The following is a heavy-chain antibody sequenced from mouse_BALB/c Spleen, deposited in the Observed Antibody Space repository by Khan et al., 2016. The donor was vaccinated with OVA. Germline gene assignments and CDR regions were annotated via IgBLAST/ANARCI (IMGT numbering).Heavy chain of an antibody. CDR3: ARRGLYGIFPY. Sequence: QVQLKESGTELAKPGASVKMSCTTSGYTFTTYWIHWIKQRPGQGLEWIGYINPSTAYTEYNQNFKDKATLTADESSSTAYMHLSSLTSEDSAVYYGARRGLYGIFPYWGQGTVVTVSA. D-gene: IGHD2-10*02. CDR1: GYTFTTYW. V-gene: IGHV1-7*01. J-gene: IGHJ3*01. CDR2: INPSTAYT.